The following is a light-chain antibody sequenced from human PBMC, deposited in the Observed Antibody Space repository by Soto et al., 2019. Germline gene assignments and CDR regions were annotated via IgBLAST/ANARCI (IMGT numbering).Light chain of an antibody. Sequence: DIQLTQSPSILSASVGDTVSITCRASQSVSRFLAWYQQKPGKAPKLLIFATSNLQSGVPSRFSGSGSGTEFTLTISSLQLEDFATYSCQHSSLSPWTFGQGTKVEIK. CDR2: ATS. J-gene: IGKJ1*01. CDR3: QHSSLSPWT. V-gene: IGKV1-39*01. CDR1: QSVSRF.